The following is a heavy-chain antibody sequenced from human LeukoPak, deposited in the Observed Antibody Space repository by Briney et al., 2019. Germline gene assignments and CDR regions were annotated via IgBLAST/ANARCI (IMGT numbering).Heavy chain of an antibody. D-gene: IGHD6-13*01. CDR2: IRYDGSNK. V-gene: IGHV3-30*02. CDR1: GFTFSSYD. CDR3: AKDLGYSSSWYLMDY. J-gene: IGHJ4*02. Sequence: GGSLRLPCAASGFTFSSYDMHWVRQAPGKGLEWVAFIRYDGSNKYYADSVKGRFTISRDNSKNTLYLQMNSLRAEDTAVYYCAKDLGYSSSWYLMDYWGQGTLVTVSS.